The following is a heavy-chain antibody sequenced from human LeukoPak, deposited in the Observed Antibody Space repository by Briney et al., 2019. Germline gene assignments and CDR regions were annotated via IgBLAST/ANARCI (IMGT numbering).Heavy chain of an antibody. D-gene: IGHD5-24*01. CDR2: INHSGST. Sequence: SETLSLTCAVYGGSFSGYYWSWIRQPPGKGLEWIGEINHSGSTNYNPSLKSRVTISVDTSKNQFSLKLSSVTAADTAVYYCARVLEMATITWFDPWGQGTLVTVSS. CDR3: ARVLEMATITWFDP. J-gene: IGHJ5*02. V-gene: IGHV4-34*01. CDR1: GGSFSGYY.